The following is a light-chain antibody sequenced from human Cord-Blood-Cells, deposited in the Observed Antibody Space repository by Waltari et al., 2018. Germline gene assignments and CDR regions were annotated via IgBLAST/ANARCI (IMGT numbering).Light chain of an antibody. CDR1: SSDVGGSNY. V-gene: IGLV2-14*01. CDR3: SSYTSSSTVV. CDR2: DVS. J-gene: IGLJ2*01. Sequence: QSALTQPASVSGSPGPPTTIPCTGTSSDVGGSNYVSWYQQHPGKAPKLIIYDVSNRPSGVSNRFSGSKSGNTASLTISGLQAEDEADYYCSSYTSSSTVVFGGGTKLTVL.